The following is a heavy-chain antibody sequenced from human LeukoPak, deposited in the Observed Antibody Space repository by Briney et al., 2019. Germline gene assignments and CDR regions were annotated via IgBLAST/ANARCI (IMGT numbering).Heavy chain of an antibody. Sequence: PSETLSLTCAVYGASFSGYSWSWIRQPPGKGLEWIGEINHSGSTYYNPSLKSRVTISVDTSKNQFSLSLTSVTAADTAVYYCARWPLSRRLIRDYWGQGTLVTVSS. CDR1: GASFSGYS. D-gene: IGHD1-14*01. CDR2: INHSGST. J-gene: IGHJ4*02. CDR3: ARWPLSRRLIRDY. V-gene: IGHV4-34*01.